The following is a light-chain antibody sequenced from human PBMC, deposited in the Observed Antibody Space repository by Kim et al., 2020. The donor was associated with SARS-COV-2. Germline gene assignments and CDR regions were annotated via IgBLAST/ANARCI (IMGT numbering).Light chain of an antibody. CDR1: SGHSSYA. J-gene: IGLJ3*02. V-gene: IGLV4-69*01. Sequence: AVKLTCPLSSGHSSYAIAWHQQQPEKGPRYLMKLNSDGSHSKGDGIPDRFSGSSSGAERYLTISSLQSEDEADYYCQTWGTGMGVFGGGTQLTVL. CDR3: QTWGTGMGV. CDR2: LNSDGSH.